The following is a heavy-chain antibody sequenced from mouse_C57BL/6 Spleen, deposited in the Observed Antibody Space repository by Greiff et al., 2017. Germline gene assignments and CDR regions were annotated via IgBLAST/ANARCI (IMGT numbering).Heavy chain of an antibody. CDR1: GFTFSSYA. J-gene: IGHJ4*01. CDR2: ISSGGDYI. V-gene: IGHV5-9-1*02. CDR3: TRGNFYYAMDY. Sequence: EVKVVESGEGLVKPGGSLKLSCAASGFTFSSYAMSWVRQTPEKRLEWVAYISSGGDYIYYADTVKGRFTISRDNARNTLYLQMSSLKSEDTAMYYCTRGNFYYAMDYWGQGTSVTVSS.